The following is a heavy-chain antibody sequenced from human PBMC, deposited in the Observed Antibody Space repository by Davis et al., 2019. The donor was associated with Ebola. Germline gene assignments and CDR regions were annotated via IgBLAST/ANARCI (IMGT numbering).Heavy chain of an antibody. CDR2: IYPGDSDT. CDR3: ARLPYDSSGYYPWYFDL. J-gene: IGHJ2*01. CDR1: GYSFTSYW. V-gene: IGHV5-51*01. D-gene: IGHD3-22*01. Sequence: PGGSLRLSCKGSGYSFTSYWIGWVRQLPGKGLEWMGIIYPGDSDTRYSPSFQGQVTISADKSISTAYLQWSSLKASDTAMYYCARLPYDSSGYYPWYFDLWGRGTLVTVSS.